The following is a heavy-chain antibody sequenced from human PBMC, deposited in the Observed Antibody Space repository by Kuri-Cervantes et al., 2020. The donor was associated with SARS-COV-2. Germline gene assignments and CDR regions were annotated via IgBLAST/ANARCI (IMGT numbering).Heavy chain of an antibody. Sequence: ASVKVSCKASGYTFTSYAMHWVRQAPGQRLEWMGWSNAGNGNTKYSQEFQGRVTITRDTSASTAYMELSSLRSEDMAVYYCARAHISGVVHDYYYSGPDVWGLGTTITVSS. D-gene: IGHD3-3*01. J-gene: IGHJ6*02. CDR3: ARAHISGVVHDYYYSGPDV. CDR2: SNAGNGNT. V-gene: IGHV1-3*02. CDR1: GYTFTSYA.